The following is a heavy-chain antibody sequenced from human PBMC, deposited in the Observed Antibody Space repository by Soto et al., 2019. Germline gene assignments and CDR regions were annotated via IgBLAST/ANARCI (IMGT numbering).Heavy chain of an antibody. CDR1: GYTFTSYG. CDR2: ISAYNGNT. D-gene: IGHD3-9*01. Sequence: QVQLVQSGAEVKKPGASVKVSCKASGYTFTSYGISWVRQAPGQGLEWMGWISAYNGNTNYAQKLQGRVTMTTDTSTSTAYMELRSLRSDDTAVYYCARDRRSRYFDWLVNWFDPWGQGTLVTVSS. V-gene: IGHV1-18*01. J-gene: IGHJ5*02. CDR3: ARDRRSRYFDWLVNWFDP.